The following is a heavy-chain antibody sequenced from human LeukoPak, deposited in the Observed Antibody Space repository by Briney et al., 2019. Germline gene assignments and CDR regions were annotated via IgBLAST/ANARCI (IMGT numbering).Heavy chain of an antibody. J-gene: IGHJ4*02. CDR2: ISGFDPGT. CDR3: AKRLRLLDS. CDR1: GFTFSNYA. D-gene: IGHD3-16*01. Sequence: QPGGSLRLSCAASGFTFSNYAMSWVRQAPGKGMEWVSTISGFDPGTYYADSVGGRFTISRDNSKNTLFLRMNSLRAEDTAVYFCAKRLRLLDSWGQGTLVTVSS. V-gene: IGHV3-23*01.